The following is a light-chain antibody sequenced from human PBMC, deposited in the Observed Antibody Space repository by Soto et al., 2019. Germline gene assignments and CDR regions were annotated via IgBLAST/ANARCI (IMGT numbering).Light chain of an antibody. V-gene: IGKV3-15*01. CDR1: ESIRSN. J-gene: IGKJ1*01. CDR3: QQDNNWPPWT. Sequence: EIVMTQSPATLSVSPGERATLSCGASESIRSNLAWYQQKPGQAPTLLMYDASTRATGVPARFSGSGSGTEFTLTISRLQSEDFAVYYCQQDNNWPPWTFGEGTRVEIK. CDR2: DAS.